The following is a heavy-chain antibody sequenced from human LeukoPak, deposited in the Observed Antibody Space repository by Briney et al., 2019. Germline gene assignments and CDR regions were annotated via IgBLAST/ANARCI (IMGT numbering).Heavy chain of an antibody. CDR1: GGSISSSSYY. CDR2: IYYSGST. CDR3: ASQYDFWSGYYSDPGDY. J-gene: IGHJ4*02. V-gene: IGHV4-39*01. D-gene: IGHD3-3*01. Sequence: SETLSLTCTVSGGSISSSSYYGGWIRQPPGKGLEWIGSIYYSGSTYYNPSLKSRVTISVDTSKNQFSLKLSSVTAADTAVYYCASQYDFWSGYYSDPGDYWGQGTLVTVSS.